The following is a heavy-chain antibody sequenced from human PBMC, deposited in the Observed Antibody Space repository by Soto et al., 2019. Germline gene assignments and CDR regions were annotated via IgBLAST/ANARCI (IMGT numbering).Heavy chain of an antibody. V-gene: IGHV1-58*01. CDR3: AADWHYGSGSYYAYYYGMDV. Sequence: QMQLVQSGPEVKKPGTSVKVSCKASGFTFTSSALQWVRQARGQRLEGIGWIVVGGGITNYAQKFQERVTITRDMSTSTAYMELSSLRSEDTAVYYCAADWHYGSGSYYAYYYGMDVWGQGTTVTVSS. D-gene: IGHD3-10*01. CDR1: GFTFTSSA. CDR2: IVVGGGIT. J-gene: IGHJ6*02.